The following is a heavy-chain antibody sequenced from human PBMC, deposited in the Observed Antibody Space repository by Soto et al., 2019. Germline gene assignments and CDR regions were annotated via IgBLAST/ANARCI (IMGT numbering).Heavy chain of an antibody. CDR1: GFTFSNYA. J-gene: IGHJ4*02. D-gene: IGHD2-15*01. CDR3: AKAQEASGNVNSYLDY. Sequence: VQILQSGGGLIQPGGSLRLSCTTSGFTFSNYAMSWVGQAPGKGLEGVSVITGSGDVSYVTDRFKGRFTVSRDNSKNTLFLEMSSLRADGTAVYFCAKAQEASGNVNSYLDYWGQGIRVTVSP. V-gene: IGHV3-23*01. CDR2: ITGSGDVS.